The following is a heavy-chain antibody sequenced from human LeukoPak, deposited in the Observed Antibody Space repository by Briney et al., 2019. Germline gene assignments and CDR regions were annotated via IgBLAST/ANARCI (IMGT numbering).Heavy chain of an antibody. CDR1: GYIFISYG. D-gene: IGHD4-17*01. CDR2: INSYNGKT. J-gene: IGHJ4*02. Sequence: ASVKVSCKASGYIFISYGITWVRQAPGQGLEWMGWINSYNGKTISAQKFQGRVTMTRDISTNTVYMEVRSLRSDDTAVFYCAREYGDYSTDYWGQGTLVTVSS. CDR3: AREYGDYSTDY. V-gene: IGHV1-18*01.